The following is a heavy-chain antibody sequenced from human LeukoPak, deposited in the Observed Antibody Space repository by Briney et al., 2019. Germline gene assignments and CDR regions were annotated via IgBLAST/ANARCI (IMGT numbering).Heavy chain of an antibody. D-gene: IGHD6-13*01. CDR1: GYTFTSYY. J-gene: IGHJ4*02. Sequence: ASVKVSCKAAGYTFTSYYVHWVRQAPGQGPEWMGIINPSGGSTSYAQKFQGRVTMTRDMSTSTVYMELSSLRSEDTAIYYCASSIVAAGYYFDYWGQGTLVTVSS. V-gene: IGHV1-46*01. CDR3: ASSIVAAGYYFDY. CDR2: INPSGGST.